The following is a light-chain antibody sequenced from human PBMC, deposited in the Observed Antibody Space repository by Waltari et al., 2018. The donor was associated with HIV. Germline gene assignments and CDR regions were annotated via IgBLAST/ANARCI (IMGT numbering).Light chain of an antibody. CDR1: NLSNNY. CDR3: QVWGNNTVV. V-gene: IGLV3-1*01. J-gene: IGLJ2*01. CDR2: QAR. Sequence: SYDLTQAPSLSVSPGQAAKILCSGFNLSNNYVSWYQQKPGQSPLLLIFQARKRPSGIPVRCSGTSSGNTATLTISGTQSVDEADYFWQVWGNNTVVFGGGTKLTVL.